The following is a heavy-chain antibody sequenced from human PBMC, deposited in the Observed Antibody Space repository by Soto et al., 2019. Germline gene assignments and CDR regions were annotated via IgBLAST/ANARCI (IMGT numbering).Heavy chain of an antibody. Sequence: GGSLRLSCAASGFTFSSYGMHWVRQAPGKGLEWVAVISYDGSNKYYADSVKGRFTISRDNSKNTLYLQMNSLRAEDTAVYYCAKDPYYGSGSYYNVAFDIWGQGTMVTVSS. V-gene: IGHV3-30*18. CDR2: ISYDGSNK. CDR3: AKDPYYGSGSYYNVAFDI. D-gene: IGHD3-10*01. CDR1: GFTFSSYG. J-gene: IGHJ3*02.